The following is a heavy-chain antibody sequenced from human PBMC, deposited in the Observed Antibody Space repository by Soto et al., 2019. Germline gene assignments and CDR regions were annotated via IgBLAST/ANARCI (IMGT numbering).Heavy chain of an antibody. CDR2: FDPEDGET. V-gene: IGHV1-24*01. D-gene: IGHD2-2*01. Sequence: GASVKVSCKVSGYTLTELSMHWVRQAPGKGLEWMGGFDPEDGETIYAQKFQGRVTMTGDTSTDTAYMELSSLRSEDTAVYYCARDLPVGLFYYYGMDVWGQGTTVTVSS. J-gene: IGHJ6*02. CDR3: ARDLPVGLFYYYGMDV. CDR1: GYTLTELS.